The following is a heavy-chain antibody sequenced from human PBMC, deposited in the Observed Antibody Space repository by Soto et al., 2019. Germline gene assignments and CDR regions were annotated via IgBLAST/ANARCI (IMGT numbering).Heavy chain of an antibody. Sequence: ASVKVSCKASGYTFTGYYMHWVRQAPGQGLEWMGWINPNSGGTNHAQKFQGRVTMTRDTSISTAYMELSRLRSDDTAVYYCARGARQWELPSYFDYWGQGTLVTVSS. D-gene: IGHD1-26*01. CDR3: ARGARQWELPSYFDY. J-gene: IGHJ4*02. V-gene: IGHV1-2*02. CDR1: GYTFTGYY. CDR2: INPNSGGT.